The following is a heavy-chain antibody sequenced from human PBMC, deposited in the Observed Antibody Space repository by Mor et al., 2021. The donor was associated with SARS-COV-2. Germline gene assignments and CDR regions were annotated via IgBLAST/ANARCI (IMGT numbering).Heavy chain of an antibody. D-gene: IGHD6-13*01. J-gene: IGHJ6*02. CDR3: TRWSAAAPLDV. Sequence: AFAASVKGRFSISRDESKNMAYLQMNSLKTEDTAVYYCTRWSAAAPLDVWGQGTTVTVSS. V-gene: IGHV3-73*01.